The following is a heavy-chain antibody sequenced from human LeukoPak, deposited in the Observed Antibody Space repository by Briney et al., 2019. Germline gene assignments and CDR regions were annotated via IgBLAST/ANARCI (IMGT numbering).Heavy chain of an antibody. CDR1: GLTQYSHW. V-gene: IGHV3-7*01. CDR2: IKQDGSEQ. Sequence: GGPVRLSCGASGLTQYSHWLSGVRQAPGKGLAGVANIKQDGSEQYHPAAVKGRFTISRDNAKDSLYLQMNSLRVEDTAVYYCASGDAFDIWGQGTMVTVSS. CDR3: ASGDAFDI. J-gene: IGHJ3*02.